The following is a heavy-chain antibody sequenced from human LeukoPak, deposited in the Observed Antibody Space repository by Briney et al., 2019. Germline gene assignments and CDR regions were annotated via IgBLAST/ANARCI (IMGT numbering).Heavy chain of an antibody. CDR3: ARDRYYGSGSYSL. CDR1: RFTFSSYW. V-gene: IGHV3-7*01. Sequence: GGSLRLSCAASRFTFSSYWMSWVRQAPGKGLEWVANIKQDGSDKYYVDSVKGRFTISRDNAKNTLYLQMNSLRAEDTAVYYCARDRYYGSGSYSLWGQGTLVTVSS. D-gene: IGHD3-10*01. J-gene: IGHJ4*02. CDR2: IKQDGSDK.